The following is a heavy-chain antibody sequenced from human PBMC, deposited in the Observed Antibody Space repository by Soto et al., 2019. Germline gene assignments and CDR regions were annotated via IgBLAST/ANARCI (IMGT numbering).Heavy chain of an antibody. D-gene: IGHD3-10*01. CDR2: MNEDGGTT. J-gene: IGHJ6*02. CDR3: ASDLSGRADV. V-gene: IGHV3-74*01. CDR1: GFTFSSYW. Sequence: GGSLRLSCAASGFTFSSYWMHWVRQAPGKGLVWVSRMNEDGGTTDYADSVEGRFTISRDNAKNTLYLQMNSLRVEDTAVYYCASDLSGRADVWGQGTTVTVSS.